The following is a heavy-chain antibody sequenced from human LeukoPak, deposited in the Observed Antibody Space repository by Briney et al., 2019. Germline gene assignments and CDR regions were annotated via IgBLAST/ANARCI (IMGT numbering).Heavy chain of an antibody. Sequence: GGSLRLSCAASGFTFSSYEMNWVRQAPGKGLEWVSSISSSSSYIYYADSVKGRFTISRDNAKNSLYLQMNSLRAEDTAVYYCAREGKYYYDSSGYTNFDYWGQGTLVTVSS. J-gene: IGHJ4*02. CDR3: AREGKYYYDSSGYTNFDY. CDR2: ISSSSSYI. V-gene: IGHV3-21*01. CDR1: GFTFSSYE. D-gene: IGHD3-22*01.